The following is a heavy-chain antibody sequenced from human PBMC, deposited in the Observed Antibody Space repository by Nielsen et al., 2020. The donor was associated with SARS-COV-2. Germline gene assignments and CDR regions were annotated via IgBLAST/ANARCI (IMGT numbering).Heavy chain of an antibody. D-gene: IGHD3-3*02. V-gene: IGHV3-9*01. J-gene: IGHJ3*02. CDR3: ASTNDAFDI. CDR2: ISWNSGSI. Sequence: SLKISCAASGFTFDDYAIHWVRQAPGKGLEWVSGISWNSGSIGYADSVKGRFTISRDNAKNSLYLQMNSLRAEDTALYYCASTNDAFDIWGQGTMVTVSS. CDR1: GFTFDDYA.